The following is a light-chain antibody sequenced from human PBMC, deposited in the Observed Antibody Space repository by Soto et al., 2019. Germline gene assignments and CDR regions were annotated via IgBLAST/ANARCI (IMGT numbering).Light chain of an antibody. CDR2: DVA. J-gene: IGLJ1*01. V-gene: IGLV2-14*03. Sequence: QSALTQPASVSGSPGQLITISCTGTSRDIGAYDYVSWYQQHPGQAPRLIIYDVAERPSGISDRFSGSRSGNTASLTISGLRPEDEADYYCSSYTSSSTLYVFGTGTKLTVL. CDR1: SRDIGAYDY. CDR3: SSYTSSSTLYV.